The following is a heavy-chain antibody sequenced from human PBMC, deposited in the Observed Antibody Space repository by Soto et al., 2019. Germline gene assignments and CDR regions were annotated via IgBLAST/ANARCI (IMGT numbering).Heavy chain of an antibody. Sequence: EVQLVESGGGLVKPGESLRVSCAASGFTFSYYSLHWVRQAPGKGLEWVSSISGSSTYIYYADRVKGRFTISRDNAKNSLYLRMDSLRADDTAVYYCARGDGTGLYKSGWSPRYWGQGTLVTVSS. CDR1: GFTFSYYS. V-gene: IGHV3-21*04. D-gene: IGHD6-19*01. J-gene: IGHJ4*02. CDR3: ARGDGTGLYKSGWSPRY. CDR2: ISGSSTYI.